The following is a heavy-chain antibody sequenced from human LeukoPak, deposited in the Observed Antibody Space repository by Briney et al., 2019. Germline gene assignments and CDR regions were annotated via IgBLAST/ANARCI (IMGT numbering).Heavy chain of an antibody. CDR2: FDPEDGET. V-gene: IGHV1-24*01. CDR3: TTGGAVAAAFDAFDI. J-gene: IGHJ3*02. Sequence: ASVKVSCKVSGYTLTELSMHWVRQAPGKGLEWMGGFDPEDGETIYAQKFQGRVTMTEDTSTDTAYMELNSLRSEDTAVYYCTTGGAVAAAFDAFDIWGQGTMVTISS. D-gene: IGHD6-19*01. CDR1: GYTLTELS.